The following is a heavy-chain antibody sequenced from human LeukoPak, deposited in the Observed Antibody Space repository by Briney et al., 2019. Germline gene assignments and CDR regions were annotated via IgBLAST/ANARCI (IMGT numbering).Heavy chain of an antibody. V-gene: IGHV4-39*01. CDR1: GGSISSSSYY. Sequence: SETLSLTCTVSGGSISSSSYYWGWIRQPPGKGLEWIGSIYYSGSTYYNPSLKSRVTISVDTSKNQFSLKLSSVTAADTAVYYCASTQRDGYNSGYFDYWGQGTLVTVSS. CDR3: ASTQRDGYNSGYFDY. D-gene: IGHD5-24*01. CDR2: IYYSGST. J-gene: IGHJ4*02.